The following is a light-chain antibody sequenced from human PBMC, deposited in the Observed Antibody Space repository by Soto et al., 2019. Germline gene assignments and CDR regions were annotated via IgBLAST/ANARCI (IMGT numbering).Light chain of an antibody. J-gene: IGKJ3*01. CDR3: QQSYSTPGAT. CDR1: QSITSY. V-gene: IGKV1-39*01. CDR2: AAS. Sequence: DIQMTQSPSSLSASVGDRVTITCRASQSITSYLNWYQQKPGKAPKLLIYAASSLQSGVPSRFSGSGSGTDFTPTISSLQPEDFATYYCQQSYSTPGATFGPGTKVDIK.